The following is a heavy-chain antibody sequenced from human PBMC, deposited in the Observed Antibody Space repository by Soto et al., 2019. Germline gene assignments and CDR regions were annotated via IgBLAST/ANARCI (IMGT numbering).Heavy chain of an antibody. CDR1: GYTFTSYG. D-gene: IGHD4-17*01. V-gene: IGHV1-18*01. J-gene: IGHJ4*02. CDR3: ARAYGAYVLFTLQS. Sequence: QVQLVQSGAEVKKPGSSVKVSCKASGYTFTSYGISCVRQAPGHGHEWMGWIRANNGNAYYPQKPEGRVTMTADTSTNTAYMAPRSLRSDDTAVYYCARAYGAYVLFTLQSRGQGTLVTVSS. CDR2: IRANNGNA.